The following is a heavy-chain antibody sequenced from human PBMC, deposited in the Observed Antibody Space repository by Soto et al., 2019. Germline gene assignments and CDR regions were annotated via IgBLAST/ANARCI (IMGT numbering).Heavy chain of an antibody. Sequence: SETLSLTCTVSGGSIGSTTYYWGWIRQPPGKGLEWIGSFSYTGSADYNPSLKSRVTISVDTSSNDFSLILSSVTAADTAVYYCARHIITRGTRCYRGGYCTNDVPTPSYFDHWGQGTLVTVSS. CDR1: GGSIGSTTYY. CDR2: FSYTGSA. V-gene: IGHV4-39*01. D-gene: IGHD2-8*01. J-gene: IGHJ4*02. CDR3: ARHIITRGTRCYRGGYCTNDVPTPSYFDH.